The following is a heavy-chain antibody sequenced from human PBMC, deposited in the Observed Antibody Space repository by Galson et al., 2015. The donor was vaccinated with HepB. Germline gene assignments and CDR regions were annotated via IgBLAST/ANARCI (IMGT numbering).Heavy chain of an antibody. CDR3: ARDRLTTVVTGVYYYGMDV. V-gene: IGHV1-46*01. Sequence: SVKVSCKASGYTFTSYYMHWVRQAPGQGLEWMGIINPSGGSTSYAQKFQGRVTMTRDTSTSTVYMELSSLRSEDTAVYYCARDRLTTVVTGVYYYGMDVWGQGTTVTVSS. D-gene: IGHD4-23*01. CDR2: INPSGGST. J-gene: IGHJ6*02. CDR1: GYTFTSYY.